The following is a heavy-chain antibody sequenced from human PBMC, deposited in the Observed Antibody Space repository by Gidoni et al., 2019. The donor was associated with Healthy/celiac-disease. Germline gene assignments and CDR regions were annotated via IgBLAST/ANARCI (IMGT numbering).Heavy chain of an antibody. D-gene: IGHD3-9*01. CDR2: IYYSGST. J-gene: IGHJ5*02. CDR3: ATAGYYDILTGYNWFDP. V-gene: IGHV4-30-4*01. Sequence: QVQLQESGPGLVKPSQTLYLTCTVSGGSISSGDDYWSWIRQPPGKGLEWIGYIYYSGSTYYNPSLKSRVTISVDTSKNQFSLKLSSVTAADTAVYYCATAGYYDILTGYNWFDPWGQGTLVTVSS. CDR1: GGSISSGDDY.